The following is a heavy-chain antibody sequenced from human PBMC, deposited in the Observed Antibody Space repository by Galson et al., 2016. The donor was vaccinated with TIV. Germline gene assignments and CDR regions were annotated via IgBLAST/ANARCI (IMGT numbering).Heavy chain of an antibody. J-gene: IGHJ4*02. Sequence: SLRLSCAASGFTFSSYAMSWVRQAPGKGLEWVSAISASGGSTYYADSVKGRFTISRDNSKNTVFLQMNSLRAEDTAVYYCAKIDSSGYNYGGRFVYWGQGTLVTVSS. D-gene: IGHD3-22*01. CDR3: AKIDSSGYNYGGRFVY. V-gene: IGHV3-23*01. CDR2: ISASGGST. CDR1: GFTFSSYA.